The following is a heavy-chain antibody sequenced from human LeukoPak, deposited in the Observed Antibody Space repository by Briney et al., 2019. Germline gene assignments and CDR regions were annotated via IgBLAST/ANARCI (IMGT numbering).Heavy chain of an antibody. CDR3: ARVGAQRGWYFDY. CDR2: ISSSGSTI. V-gene: IGHV3-48*03. D-gene: IGHD4/OR15-4a*01. CDR1: GFILSSYE. Sequence: PGGSLRLSCAASGFILSSYEMNWVRQAPGKGLEWVSYISSSGSTIYYADSVKGRFTISRDNAKNSLYLQMNSLRAEDTAVYYCARVGAQRGWYFDYWGQGTLVTVSS. J-gene: IGHJ4*02.